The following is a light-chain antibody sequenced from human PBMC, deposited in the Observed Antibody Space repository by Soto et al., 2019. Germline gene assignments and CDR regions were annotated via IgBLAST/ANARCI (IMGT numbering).Light chain of an antibody. Sequence: QSWLTQPPSVSGAPGQRVTISCNGSSSNIGAGYDVHWYQQLPGTAPKLLIFGTTNRPSGVPDRFSGSKSGTSASLAITGLQAEDEADYYCQSSDSRLSGFVVFGGGTKLTV. CDR1: SSNIGAGYD. CDR3: QSSDSRLSGFVV. V-gene: IGLV1-40*01. J-gene: IGLJ2*01. CDR2: GTT.